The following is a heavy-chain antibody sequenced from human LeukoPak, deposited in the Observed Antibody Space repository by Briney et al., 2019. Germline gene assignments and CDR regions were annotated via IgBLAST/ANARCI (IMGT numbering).Heavy chain of an antibody. Sequence: ASVKVSCKASGGTFSSYAISWVRQAPGQGLEWMGGIIPIFGTANYAQKFQGRVTITADKSTSTAYMELSSLRSEDTAVYYCARDGDYGDYIPYYWGQGTLVTSPQ. CDR3: ARDGDYGDYIPYY. V-gene: IGHV1-69*06. CDR1: GGTFSSYA. J-gene: IGHJ4*02. CDR2: IIPIFGTA. D-gene: IGHD4-17*01.